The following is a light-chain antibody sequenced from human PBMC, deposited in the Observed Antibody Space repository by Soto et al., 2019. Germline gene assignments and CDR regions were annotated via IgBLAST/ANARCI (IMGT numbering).Light chain of an antibody. Sequence: DIQMTQSPSSVSASVGDRVTVTCRASQGISYFLAWYQQKPGKAPKLLISAASTLQSGVPSRFSGSGSGTDFTLTISNPQPEDFATYYCQQANSFPFTFGGGTKVEIK. J-gene: IGKJ4*01. V-gene: IGKV1-12*01. CDR2: AAS. CDR1: QGISYF. CDR3: QQANSFPFT.